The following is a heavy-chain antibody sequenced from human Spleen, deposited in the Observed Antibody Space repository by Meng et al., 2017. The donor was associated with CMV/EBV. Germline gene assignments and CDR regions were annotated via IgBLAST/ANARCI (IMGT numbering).Heavy chain of an antibody. CDR2: IKQDGSEQ. CDR1: GFTFDDYG. V-gene: IGHV3-7*04. CDR3: ARVLAAAGSGGMGV. J-gene: IGHJ6*02. Sequence: GESLKISCAASGFTFDDYGMSWVRQAPGKGLEWVANIKQDGSEQYYVDPVKGRFTIYRDNAKNSLYLQMNSLRAEDTAVYYCARVLAAAGSGGMGVWGQGTTVTVSS. D-gene: IGHD6-13*01.